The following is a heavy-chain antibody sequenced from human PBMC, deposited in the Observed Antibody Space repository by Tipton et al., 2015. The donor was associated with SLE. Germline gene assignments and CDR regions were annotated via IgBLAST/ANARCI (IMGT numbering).Heavy chain of an antibody. CDR2: ISYSETT. CDR1: GGSISSHY. V-gene: IGHV4-59*11. Sequence: TLSLTCTVSGGSISSHYWSWIRQPPGKGLEWIGYISYSETTNYHPSLKSRVTISVDTSKNQFSLKLRSVTAADTAVYYCAGAWQGYCSGGTCYVLDYWGQGTLVTVSS. CDR3: AGAWQGYCSGGTCYVLDY. D-gene: IGHD2-15*01. J-gene: IGHJ4*02.